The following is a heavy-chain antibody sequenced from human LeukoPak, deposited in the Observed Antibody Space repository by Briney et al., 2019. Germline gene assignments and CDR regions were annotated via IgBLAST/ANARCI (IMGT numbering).Heavy chain of an antibody. Sequence: ASVKVSCKASGYTFTSYDINRVRQATGQGLEWMGWMNPNSGNTGYAQKFQGRVTMTRNTSISTAYMELSSLRSEDTAVYYCARGARVVPAAIVYWGQGTLVTVSS. J-gene: IGHJ4*02. D-gene: IGHD2-2*01. CDR2: MNPNSGNT. CDR1: GYTFTSYD. V-gene: IGHV1-8*01. CDR3: ARGARVVPAAIVY.